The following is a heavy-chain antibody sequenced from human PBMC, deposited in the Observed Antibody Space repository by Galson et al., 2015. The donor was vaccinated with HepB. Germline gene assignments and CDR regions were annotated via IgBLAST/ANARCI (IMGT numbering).Heavy chain of an antibody. V-gene: IGHV3-33*01. D-gene: IGHD2/OR15-2a*01. CDR2: IWYDGSNK. CDR1: GFTFSSYG. CDR3: ARARRVYRTRVSGAFDI. J-gene: IGHJ3*02. Sequence: SLRLSCAASGFTFSSYGMHWVRQAPGKGLEWVAVIWYDGSNKYYADSVKGRFTISRDNSKNTLYLQMNSLRAEDTAVYYCARARRVYRTRVSGAFDIWGQGTMVTVSS.